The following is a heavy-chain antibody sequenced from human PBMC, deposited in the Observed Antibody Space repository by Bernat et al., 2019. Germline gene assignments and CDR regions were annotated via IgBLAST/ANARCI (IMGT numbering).Heavy chain of an antibody. V-gene: IGHV3-48*03. CDR3: ARDSGGWVYFDY. Sequence: EVQLVESGGGLVQPGGSLRLSCAASGFTFSSYEMNWVRQAPGKGLEWVSYISSSGSTIYYAASVKGRFTISRDNAKNSLYLQMNSLRAEDTAVYYCARDSGGWVYFDYWGQGTLVTVSS. CDR2: ISSSGSTI. CDR1: GFTFSSYE. D-gene: IGHD6-19*01. J-gene: IGHJ4*02.